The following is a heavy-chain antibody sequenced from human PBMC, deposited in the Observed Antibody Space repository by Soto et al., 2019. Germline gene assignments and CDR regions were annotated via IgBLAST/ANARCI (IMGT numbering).Heavy chain of an antibody. CDR3: ARERYQLLSYGMDV. CDR2: IYYSGST. Sequence: SETLSLTCTVSGGSISIYYWSWIRHPPGKGLEWIGYIYYSGSTNYNPSLKSRVTISVDTSKNQFSLKLSSVTAADTAVYYCARERYQLLSYGMDVWGQGTTVTVSS. J-gene: IGHJ6*02. CDR1: GGSISIYY. V-gene: IGHV4-59*01. D-gene: IGHD2-2*01.